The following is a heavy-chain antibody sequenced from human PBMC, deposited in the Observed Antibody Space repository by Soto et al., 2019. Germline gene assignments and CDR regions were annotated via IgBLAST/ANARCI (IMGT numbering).Heavy chain of an antibody. CDR3: ARGGNIVVVVAATTNWFDP. V-gene: IGHV1-2*04. J-gene: IGHJ5*02. D-gene: IGHD2-15*01. CDR2: INPNSGGT. CDR1: GYTFTGYY. Sequence: GASMKVSFQASGYTFTGYYMHWGRQAPGQGLEWMGWINPNSGGTNYAQKFQGWVTMTRDTSISTAYMELSRLRSDDTAVYYCARGGNIVVVVAATTNWFDPWGQGTLVTVSS.